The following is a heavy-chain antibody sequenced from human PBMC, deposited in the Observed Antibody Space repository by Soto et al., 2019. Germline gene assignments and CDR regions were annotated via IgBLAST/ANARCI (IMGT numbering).Heavy chain of an antibody. CDR2: MNPNRGNT. CDR1: GYTFTSYD. Sequence: QVQLVQSGAEVKKPGASVKVSCKASGYTFTSYDINWVRQATGQGLEWMVWMNPNRGNTGYAQKFQGRVTMTRNTSISTAYMELSSLRPDDTAVYYCAREKTSYGMDVWGQGTTVTVSS. CDR3: AREKTSYGMDV. V-gene: IGHV1-8*01. J-gene: IGHJ6*02.